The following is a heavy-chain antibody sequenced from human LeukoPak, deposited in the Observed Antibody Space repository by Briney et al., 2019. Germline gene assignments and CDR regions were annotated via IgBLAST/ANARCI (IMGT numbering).Heavy chain of an antibody. CDR2: INHSGST. CDR1: GGSFSGYY. Sequence: SETLSLTCAAYGGSFSGYYWSWIRQPPGKGLEWIGEINHSGSTNYNPSLKSRVTISVNTSKNQFSLKLSSVTAADTAVYYCARVRKGGYSYGSDYWGQGTLVTVSS. J-gene: IGHJ4*02. CDR3: ARVRKGGYSYGSDY. D-gene: IGHD5-18*01. V-gene: IGHV4-34*01.